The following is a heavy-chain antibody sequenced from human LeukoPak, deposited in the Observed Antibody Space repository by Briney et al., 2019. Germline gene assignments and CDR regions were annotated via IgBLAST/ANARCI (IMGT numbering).Heavy chain of an antibody. J-gene: IGHJ4*02. CDR3: ARETYYYDSSGYHKPDFFDY. Sequence: SETLSLTCAVYGGSFSGYYWSWIRRPPGKGLEWIGEINHSGSTYYNPSLKSRVTISVDTSKNQFSLKLSSVTAADTAVYYCARETYYYDSSGYHKPDFFDYWGQGTLVTVSS. D-gene: IGHD3-22*01. CDR1: GGSFSGYY. CDR2: INHSGST. V-gene: IGHV4-34*01.